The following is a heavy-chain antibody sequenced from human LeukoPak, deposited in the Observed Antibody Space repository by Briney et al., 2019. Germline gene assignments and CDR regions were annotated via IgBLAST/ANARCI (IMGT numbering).Heavy chain of an antibody. CDR3: ARDWYDNSDAFDI. CDR1: GFTLSSYA. CDR2: TSSSDAGT. V-gene: IGHV3-23*01. Sequence: GGSLRLSCAASGFTLSSYAMSWVRQAPGKGLEWVSATSSSDAGTYHAESVRGRFTISRDNSKNTLYLQMNSLRAEDAAVYYCARDWYDNSDAFDIWGQGTMVTVSS. D-gene: IGHD3-9*01. J-gene: IGHJ3*02.